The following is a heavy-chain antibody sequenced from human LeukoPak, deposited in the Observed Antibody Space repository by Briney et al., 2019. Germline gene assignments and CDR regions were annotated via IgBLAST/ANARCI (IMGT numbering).Heavy chain of an antibody. D-gene: IGHD3-22*01. Sequence: SETLSLTCTVSGGSISSYYWSWIRQPPGKGLEWIGYIYYSGSTNYNPSLKSRVTISVDTSKNQFSLKLSSVTAADTAVYYCARETTYYYDSSGPIPAAFDIWGQGTMVTVSS. CDR2: IYYSGST. CDR3: ARETTYYYDSSGPIPAAFDI. V-gene: IGHV4-59*12. J-gene: IGHJ3*02. CDR1: GGSISSYY.